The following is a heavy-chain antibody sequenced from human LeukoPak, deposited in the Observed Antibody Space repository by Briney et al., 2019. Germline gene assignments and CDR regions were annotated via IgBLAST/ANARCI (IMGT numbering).Heavy chain of an antibody. J-gene: IGHJ4*02. CDR1: GYTFITSS. Sequence: ASVKVSCKTLGYTFITSSIYWVRQAPGQRLEWPGWITVASGNTRYSGNLQGRVTLTRDTSANTAYMELRNLKFEDTAVYYCVGGSLGYWGQGTLVTVSS. CDR2: ITVASGNT. V-gene: IGHV1-3*01. CDR3: VGGSLGY.